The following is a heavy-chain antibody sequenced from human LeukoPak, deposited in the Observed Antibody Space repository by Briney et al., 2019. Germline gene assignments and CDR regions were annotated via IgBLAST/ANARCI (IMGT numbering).Heavy chain of an antibody. D-gene: IGHD5-18*01. V-gene: IGHV3-9*02. Sequence: GGSLRLSCAASGFTPDDYAMHWVRQAPGKGLEWVSGINWNSDKRGYADSVKGRFTISRDSAKNSLYLQMNSLRAEDTALYYCAKDKGAYTYGYDAFDIWGQGTMVTVSS. CDR3: AKDKGAYTYGYDAFDI. CDR1: GFTPDDYA. CDR2: INWNSDKR. J-gene: IGHJ3*02.